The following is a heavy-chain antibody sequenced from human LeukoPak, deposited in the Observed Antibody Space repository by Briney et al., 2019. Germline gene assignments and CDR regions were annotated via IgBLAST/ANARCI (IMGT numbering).Heavy chain of an antibody. CDR2: ISYNGNNK. CDR1: GFTFSSYA. V-gene: IGHV3-30-3*01. J-gene: IGHJ4*02. D-gene: IGHD5-12*01. Sequence: GGSLRLSCAASGFTFSSYAMHWVRQAPGKGLEWVAVISYNGNNKYCADSVKGRFTISRDNSKNTLYLQMNSLRAEDTAVYYCARDGYDYGNYWGQGTLVTVSS. CDR3: ARDGYDYGNY.